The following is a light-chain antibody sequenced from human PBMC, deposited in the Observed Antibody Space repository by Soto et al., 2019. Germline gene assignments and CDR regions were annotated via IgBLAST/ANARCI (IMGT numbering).Light chain of an antibody. CDR2: GAS. Sequence: EMQQTQPPSSLSTSVGDRVTITCWSSQSIGKHLNWYQQKSGKAPKLLIYGASTLQSGVPSRFTGSGSGTDFTLTVNSLQAEDCATYYCQQSYTRPTTFGQGTRLELK. J-gene: IGKJ5*01. CDR3: QQSYTRPTT. V-gene: IGKV1-39*01. CDR1: QSIGKH.